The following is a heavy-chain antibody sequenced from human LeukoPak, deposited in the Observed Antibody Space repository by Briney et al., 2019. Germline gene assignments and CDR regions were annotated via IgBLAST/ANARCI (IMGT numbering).Heavy chain of an antibody. CDR2: ISAYNGNT. V-gene: IGHV1-18*01. CDR1: GYTFTSYG. CDR3: AREESWDSSGWLGYYYYGMDV. Sequence: AASVKVSCKASGYTFTSYGISWVRQAPGQGLEWMGWISAYNGNTNYAQELQGRVTMTTDTSTSTAYMELRSLRSDDTAVYYCAREESWDSSGWLGYYYYGMDVWGQGTTVTVSS. D-gene: IGHD6-19*01. J-gene: IGHJ6*02.